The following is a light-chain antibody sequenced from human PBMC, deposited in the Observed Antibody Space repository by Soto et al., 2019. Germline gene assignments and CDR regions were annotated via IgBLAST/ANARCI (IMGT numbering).Light chain of an antibody. J-gene: IGLJ3*02. CDR1: SSNIGAAYH. CDR2: GNS. Sequence: QYVLTQPPSVSGAPGQRVTISCTGSSSNIGAAYHVHWYQQLPGTAPKLLIYGNSNRPSGVPDRFSGSKSGTSASLAITGLQAEDEADYYCQSYDSSLSGSVFGGGTKLTVL. V-gene: IGLV1-40*01. CDR3: QSYDSSLSGSV.